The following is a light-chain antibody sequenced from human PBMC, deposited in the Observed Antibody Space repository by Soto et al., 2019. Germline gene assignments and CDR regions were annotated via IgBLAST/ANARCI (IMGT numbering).Light chain of an antibody. J-gene: IGKJ2*01. Sequence: EIVLPQSPGTLSLSPGERATLSCRASQSVSSSYLAWYQQKPGQAARLLIYGASSRATGIPDRFSGSGSGTGFTLTSSRLEPEAFAVYYCQQYGNSPDTFGQGTKLEI. V-gene: IGKV3-20*01. CDR3: QQYGNSPDT. CDR2: GAS. CDR1: QSVSSSY.